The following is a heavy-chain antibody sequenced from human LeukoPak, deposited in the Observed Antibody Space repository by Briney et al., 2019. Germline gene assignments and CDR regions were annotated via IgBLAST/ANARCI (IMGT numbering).Heavy chain of an antibody. V-gene: IGHV3-23*01. Sequence: GGSLRLSCAASGFTFSSYAMSWVRQAPGKGLEWVSAISGSGGSTYYADSVKGRFTISRDNSKNTLYLQMNSLRAEDTAVYYCAKESYSSSWYEMGRGWFDPWGQGTLVTVSS. CDR2: ISGSGGST. CDR1: GFTFSSYA. CDR3: AKESYSSSWYEMGRGWFDP. D-gene: IGHD6-13*01. J-gene: IGHJ5*02.